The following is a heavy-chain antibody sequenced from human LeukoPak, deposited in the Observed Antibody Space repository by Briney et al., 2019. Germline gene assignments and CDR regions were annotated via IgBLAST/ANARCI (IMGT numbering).Heavy chain of an antibody. J-gene: IGHJ6*03. CDR1: GFTFSSYW. V-gene: IGHV3-74*01. D-gene: IGHD5-12*01. CDR2: IDSDGSST. CDR3: ARVLRGYDQYYYYYYYMDV. Sequence: GGSLRLSCAASGFTFSSYWMHWVRQAPGKGLVWVSHIDSDGSSTIYADSVKGRFTISRDNAKNTLYLQMNSLRAEDTAVYYCARVLRGYDQYYYYYYYMDVWGKGTTVTISS.